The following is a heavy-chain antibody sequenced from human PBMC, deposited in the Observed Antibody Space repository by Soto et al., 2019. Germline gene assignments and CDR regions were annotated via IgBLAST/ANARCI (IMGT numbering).Heavy chain of an antibody. CDR3: AKDLSSSPYPYYFDY. J-gene: IGHJ4*01. Sequence: GGSLRLSCAASGFTFSSYGMSWVRHAPGKGLEWVSGITGNGGGPYYADSVKGRFTISRDNFKSTLYLQMNSLRAEDTAIYYCAKDLSSSPYPYYFDYWGHGTLVTVSS. CDR1: GFTFSSYG. CDR2: ITGNGGGP. V-gene: IGHV3-23*01. D-gene: IGHD6-13*01.